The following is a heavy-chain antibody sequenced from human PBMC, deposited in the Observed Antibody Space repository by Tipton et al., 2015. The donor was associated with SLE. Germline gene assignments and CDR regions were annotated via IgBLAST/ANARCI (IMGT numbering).Heavy chain of an antibody. D-gene: IGHD3-10*01. J-gene: IGHJ4*01. CDR2: TNPSGNT. Sequence: GLVKPSETLSLTCAVYGGSFSGYFWSWIRQPPGKGLEWIGQTNPSGNTNYNPSLKSRVTISVDTSNNQLSLKLTSVTAADTAVYYCARGAKERITLVRVRPYYFDYWGQGSLVTVSS. CDR1: GGSFSGYF. CDR3: ARGAKERITLVRVRPYYFDY. V-gene: IGHV4-34*01.